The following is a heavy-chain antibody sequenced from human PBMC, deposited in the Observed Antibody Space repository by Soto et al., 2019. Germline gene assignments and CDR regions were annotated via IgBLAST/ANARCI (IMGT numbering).Heavy chain of an antibody. J-gene: IGHJ4*02. CDR3: ARVRNDFGDYRFDS. Sequence: TSETLSLTCTVSGVSMSTRYWWSWVRQPPGKGLEWIGEVYHSGSTNYSPSLKSRVTISVDESKTRFSLKLSSVTAADTAVYYCARVRNDFGDYRFDSWGQGTLVTVSS. CDR1: GVSMSTRYW. D-gene: IGHD4-17*01. V-gene: IGHV4-4*02. CDR2: VYHSGST.